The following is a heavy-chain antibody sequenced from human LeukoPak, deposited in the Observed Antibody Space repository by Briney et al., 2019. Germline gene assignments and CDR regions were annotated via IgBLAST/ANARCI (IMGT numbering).Heavy chain of an antibody. CDR1: GFTFSSYG. V-gene: IGHV3-33*08. J-gene: IGHJ4*02. Sequence: GRSLRLSCAASGFTFSSYGMHWVRQAPGKGLEWVAVIWYDGSNKYYADSVKGRFTISRDNSKNTLYLQINSLRAEDTAIYYCAREPNFDDHAFDYWGQGTLVTVSS. CDR3: AREPNFDDHAFDY. D-gene: IGHD1-14*01. CDR2: IWYDGSNK.